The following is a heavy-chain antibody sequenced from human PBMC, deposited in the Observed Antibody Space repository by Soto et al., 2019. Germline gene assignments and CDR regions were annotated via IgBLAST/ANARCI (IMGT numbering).Heavy chain of an antibody. D-gene: IGHD5-12*01. CDR2: IYQSGTA. Sequence: SETLSLTCGVSNDSIISNYYWGWIRQPPGKGLEWIGIIYQSGTAFYNPSLKSRVTMSIDMSEDQFSLRLTSVTAADTAVYYCTRERYGDYAVDSWGQGALVTVS. CDR3: TRERYGDYAVDS. CDR1: NDSIISNYY. J-gene: IGHJ4*02. V-gene: IGHV4-38-2*02.